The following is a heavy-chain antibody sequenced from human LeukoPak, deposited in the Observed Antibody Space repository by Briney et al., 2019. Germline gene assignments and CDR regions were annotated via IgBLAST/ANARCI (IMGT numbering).Heavy chain of an antibody. CDR2: ITNSGGGT. CDR3: AKGSAASRPYFFDY. Sequence: GGSLRLSCAASGFNFRSYAMSWVRQTPGKGLEWVSAITNSGGGTYYADSVKGRFTISRDNSKNTLYLEMSGLRVEDTATYYCAKGSAASRPYFFDYWGQGALVTVSS. V-gene: IGHV3-23*01. J-gene: IGHJ4*02. CDR1: GFNFRSYA. D-gene: IGHD2-21*01.